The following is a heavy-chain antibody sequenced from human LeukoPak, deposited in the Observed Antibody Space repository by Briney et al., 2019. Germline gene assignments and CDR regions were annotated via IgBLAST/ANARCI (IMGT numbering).Heavy chain of an antibody. J-gene: IGHJ6*03. CDR3: AREGPTVTTHMDV. CDR2: INRDGSST. CDR1: GFTFSSYW. D-gene: IGHD4-17*01. V-gene: IGHV3-74*01. Sequence: GRSLRLSCAASGFTFSSYWMQWVRQAPGKGLVWVSRINRDGSSTSYADSVQGRFTISRDNAKNTLYLQMNSLRVEDTAVYYCAREGPTVTTHMDVWGKGTTVTVSS.